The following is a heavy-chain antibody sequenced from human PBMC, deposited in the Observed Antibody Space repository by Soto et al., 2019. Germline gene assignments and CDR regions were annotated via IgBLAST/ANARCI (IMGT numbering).Heavy chain of an antibody. CDR3: ARWGHIVVVTASGSWFDY. D-gene: IGHD2-21*02. J-gene: IGHJ4*02. CDR1: GFTFSSYE. CDR2: ISSSGSTI. Sequence: EVQLVESGGGLVQPGGSLRLSCAASGFTFSSYEMNWVRQAPGKGLEWVSYISSSGSTIYYAYSVKGRFTISRDNAKNSLYLQMNSLRAEDTAVYYCARWGHIVVVTASGSWFDYWGQGTLVTVSS. V-gene: IGHV3-48*03.